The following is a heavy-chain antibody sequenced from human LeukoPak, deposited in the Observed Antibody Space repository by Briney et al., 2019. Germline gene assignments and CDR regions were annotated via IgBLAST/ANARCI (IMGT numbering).Heavy chain of an antibody. CDR2: ISSSGSTI. CDR3: ARGLKFDWSNYKPGEFEFDY. Sequence: PGGSLRLSCAASGFTFSSYEMNWVRQAPGKGLEWVSYISSSGSTIYYADSVKGRFTISRDNAKNSLYLQMNSLRAEDTAVYYCARGLKFDWSNYKPGEFEFDYWGQGTLVSVSS. J-gene: IGHJ4*02. D-gene: IGHD3-9*01. V-gene: IGHV3-48*03. CDR1: GFTFSSYE.